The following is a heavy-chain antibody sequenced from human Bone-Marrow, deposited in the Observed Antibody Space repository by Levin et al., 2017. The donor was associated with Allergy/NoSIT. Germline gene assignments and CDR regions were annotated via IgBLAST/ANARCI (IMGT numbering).Heavy chain of an antibody. CDR3: ARDNYSGFLDY. D-gene: IGHD3-22*01. Sequence: GESLKISCESSGFRFSGFGLHWVRQAPGKGLEWVALIWYDGTNPSYGDSVKGRFTISRDNAKNTLYLQMNSLRVEDTAVYYCARDNYSGFLDYWGQGTMVTVSS. V-gene: IGHV3-33*01. CDR1: GFRFSGFG. J-gene: IGHJ4*02. CDR2: IWYDGTNP.